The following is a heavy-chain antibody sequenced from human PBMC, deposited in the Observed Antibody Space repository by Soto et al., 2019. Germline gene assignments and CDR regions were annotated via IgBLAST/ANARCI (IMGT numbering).Heavy chain of an antibody. J-gene: IGHJ3*02. V-gene: IGHV3-23*01. CDR2: ISGSGGST. CDR1: GFTFSSYA. Sequence: GGSLRLSCAASGFTFSSYAMSWVRQAPGKGLEWVSAISGSGGSTYYADSVKGRFTISRDNSKNTLYLQMNSLRAEDTAVYYCAKDGEGDYYDSSGYPDAFDIWGQGTMVTVSS. D-gene: IGHD3-22*01. CDR3: AKDGEGDYYDSSGYPDAFDI.